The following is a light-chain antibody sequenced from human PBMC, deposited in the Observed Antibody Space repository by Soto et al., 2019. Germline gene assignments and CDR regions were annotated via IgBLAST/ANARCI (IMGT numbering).Light chain of an antibody. Sequence: QSALTQPRSVSESPGQSVTISCTGNSSDVGGYNYVSWYQHHPGKAPKLMIYDVTKRPSGVPDRFSGSKSGNTASLTISGLQAEDEGDYFCCSYADNYTLSFGGGTKLTVL. CDR1: SSDVGGYNY. CDR3: CSYADNYTLS. J-gene: IGLJ2*01. V-gene: IGLV2-11*01. CDR2: DVT.